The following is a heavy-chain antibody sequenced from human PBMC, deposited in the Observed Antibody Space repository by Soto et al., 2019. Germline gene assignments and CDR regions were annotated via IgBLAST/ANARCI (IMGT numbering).Heavy chain of an antibody. J-gene: IGHJ4*02. CDR1: GGSITSDDYY. D-gene: IGHD3-10*01. Sequence: QVQLQESGPGLVKPSQTLSLTCTVSGGSITSDDYYWSWIRQPPGKGLEWIGYIYYSGSTYYNPSLICRVTISVYTSKYLFSLKLSFVTAADTAVYYFARPLRRGPPFDYCGQGTLVTVSS. CDR2: IYYSGST. V-gene: IGHV4-30-4*01. CDR3: ARPLRRGPPFDY.